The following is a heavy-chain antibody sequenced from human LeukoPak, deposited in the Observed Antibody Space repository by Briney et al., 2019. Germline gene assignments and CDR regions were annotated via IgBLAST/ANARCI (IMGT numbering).Heavy chain of an antibody. CDR1: GFTFSSSP. CDR2: ISGSGGTT. J-gene: IGHJ3*02. Sequence: GGSLRLSCAASGFTFSSSPMSWVRQAPGKGLEWVSAISGSGGTTYYADSVKGRCTISRDNAKNTLYLQMNSLRAEDTAVYYCARYGLFAFDIWGQGTMVTVSS. D-gene: IGHD4-17*01. CDR3: ARYGLFAFDI. V-gene: IGHV3-23*01.